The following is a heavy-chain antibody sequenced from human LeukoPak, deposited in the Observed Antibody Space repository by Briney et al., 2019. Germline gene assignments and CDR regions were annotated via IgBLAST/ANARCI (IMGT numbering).Heavy chain of an antibody. D-gene: IGHD3-10*01. Sequence: GGSLRLSCAASGFTFSSYNMNWVRQAPGKGLEWVSSISSSSSHIYYADSVKGRFTISRDNAKNSLYLQMNSLRAEDTALYYCVKALTLSGTYLGDWGQGTLVTVFS. CDR1: GFTFSSYN. CDR2: ISSSSSHI. V-gene: IGHV3-21*04. J-gene: IGHJ4*02. CDR3: VKALTLSGTYLGD.